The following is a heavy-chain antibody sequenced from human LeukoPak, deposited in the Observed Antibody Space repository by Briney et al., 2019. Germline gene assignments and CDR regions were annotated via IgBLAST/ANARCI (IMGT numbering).Heavy chain of an antibody. Sequence: PGGSLRLSCAASGFTFSNYWMGWVRQAPGKGLEWVANIKEDGSEKCYVDSVKGRFTISRDNAKNSLYLQMNSLRAEDTAVYYCARLLVPAATHLDAFDIWGQGTMVTVSS. V-gene: IGHV3-7*01. J-gene: IGHJ3*02. CDR3: ARLLVPAATHLDAFDI. CDR2: IKEDGSEK. D-gene: IGHD2-2*01. CDR1: GFTFSNYW.